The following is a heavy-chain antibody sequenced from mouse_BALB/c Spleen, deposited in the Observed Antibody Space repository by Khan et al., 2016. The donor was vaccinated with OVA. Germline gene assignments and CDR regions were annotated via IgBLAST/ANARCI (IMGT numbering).Heavy chain of an antibody. Sequence: QVQLKQSGPGLVAPSQSLSITCTVSGFSLTDYGVSWIRQPPGKGLERLGVIWGGGSTYFNSALKSRLSIIKDNSKSQVFLKMNSLQTDDTAMYYCAKGVWSYYFALDYWGQGTSVTVSS. D-gene: IGHD2-10*02. CDR2: IWGGGST. J-gene: IGHJ4*01. CDR1: GFSLTDYG. CDR3: AKGVWSYYFALDY. V-gene: IGHV2-6-5*01.